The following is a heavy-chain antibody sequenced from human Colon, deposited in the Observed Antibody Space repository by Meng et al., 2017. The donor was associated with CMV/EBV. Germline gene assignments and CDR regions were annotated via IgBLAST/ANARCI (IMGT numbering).Heavy chain of an antibody. Sequence: GESLKISCAASGFTFSTYWLSWVRQAPGKGLEWVAVISYDGSNNYYAHSVKGRFIISRDNSKNTMYLQMNSLRAEDTAVFYCARSGGTLQVKDATNFDYWGQGTLVTVSS. D-gene: IGHD5-24*01. CDR1: GFTFSTYW. J-gene: IGHJ4*02. CDR2: ISYDGSNN. V-gene: IGHV3-30*03. CDR3: ARSGGTLQVKDATNFDY.